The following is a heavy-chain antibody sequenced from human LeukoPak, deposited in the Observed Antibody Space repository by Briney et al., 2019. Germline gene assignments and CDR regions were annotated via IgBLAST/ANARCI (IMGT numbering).Heavy chain of an antibody. V-gene: IGHV3-21*05. D-gene: IGHD2-2*01. CDR3: ARDTFQPGLIDS. Sequence: GGSLRLSCAASGFTFSLYAMNWVRQAPGKGLEWVSYINDESSDIHYAGSVRGRFTISRDDARQTLYLQLSSLRVEDTAVYYCARDTFQPGLIDSWGQGTLVTVSS. J-gene: IGHJ4*02. CDR1: GFTFSLYA. CDR2: INDESSDI.